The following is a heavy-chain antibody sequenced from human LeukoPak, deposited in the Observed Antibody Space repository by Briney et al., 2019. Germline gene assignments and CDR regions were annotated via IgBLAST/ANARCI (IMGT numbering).Heavy chain of an antibody. V-gene: IGHV3-74*03. Sequence: QPGGSLRLSCAASGFTFSSYWMYWVRQAPGKGLVWVSRIDSDGSSTTYADSVKGRFTISRDNAKNTLYPQMNSLRAEDTAVYYCASIVGASGGWGQGTLVTVSS. CDR3: ASIVGASGG. CDR1: GFTFSSYW. CDR2: IDSDGSST. J-gene: IGHJ4*02. D-gene: IGHD1-26*01.